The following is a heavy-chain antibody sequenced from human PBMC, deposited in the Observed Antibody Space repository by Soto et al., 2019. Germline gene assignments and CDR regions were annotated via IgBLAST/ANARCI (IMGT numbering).Heavy chain of an antibody. D-gene: IGHD6-13*01. CDR3: ARTAAAGKNYCGXDV. J-gene: IGHJ6*02. CDR2: ISAYNGNT. CDR1: GYTFTSYG. Sequence: ASVKVSCKASGYTFTSYGISWVRQAPGQGLEWMGWISAYNGNTNYAQKLQGRVTMTTDTSTSTAYMELRSLRSDDTAVYYCARTAAAGKNYCGXDVWGQGIMVTVSS. V-gene: IGHV1-18*01.